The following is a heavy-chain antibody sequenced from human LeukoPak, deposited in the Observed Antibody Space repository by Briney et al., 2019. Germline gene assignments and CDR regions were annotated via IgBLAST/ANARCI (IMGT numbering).Heavy chain of an antibody. CDR2: ISSSSSYI. D-gene: IGHD2-2*01. V-gene: IGHV3-21*01. CDR1: GFTFSSYS. J-gene: IGHJ4*02. CDR3: AREIGCSSTSCDCNFDY. Sequence: GGSLRLSCAASGFTFSSYSMNWVRQAPGKGLEWVSSISSSSSYIYYADSVKGRFTISRDNAKNSLYLQMNSLRAEDTAVYYCAREIGCSSTSCDCNFDYWGQGTLVTVSS.